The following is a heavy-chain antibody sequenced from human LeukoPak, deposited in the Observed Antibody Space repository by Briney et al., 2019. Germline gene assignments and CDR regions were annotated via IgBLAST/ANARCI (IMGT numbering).Heavy chain of an antibody. J-gene: IGHJ4*02. Sequence: PGGSLRLSCAASGFTFSSYAMSWVRQAPGKGLEWVSGISASGGRIYYADSVKGRFTISRDNSKNTLYLQMNSLRAEDTAVYYCAKDRPSIEGYFDSWGQGTLVTVSS. V-gene: IGHV3-23*01. CDR1: GFTFSSYA. CDR2: ISASGGRI. CDR3: AKDRPSIEGYFDS.